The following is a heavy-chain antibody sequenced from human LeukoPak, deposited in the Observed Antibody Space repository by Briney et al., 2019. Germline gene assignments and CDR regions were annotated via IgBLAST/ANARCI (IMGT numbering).Heavy chain of an antibody. CDR3: ARANKLGKGYFDY. D-gene: IGHD7-27*01. CDR2: INPNSGGT. J-gene: IGHJ4*02. CDR1: GYTFTGYY. V-gene: IGHV1-2*02. Sequence: ASVKVSCKASGYTFTGYYMHWVRQAPGQGLEWMGWINPNSGGTNYAQKFQGRVTMTRDTSISTAYMELSRLRSDDTAVYYCARANKLGKGYFDYWGQGTLVTVSS.